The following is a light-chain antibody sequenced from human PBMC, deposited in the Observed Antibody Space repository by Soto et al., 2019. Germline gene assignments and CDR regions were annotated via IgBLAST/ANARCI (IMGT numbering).Light chain of an antibody. V-gene: IGKV1-39*01. CDR3: QQSYSTPYA. Sequence: DIQMTQSPSSPSASVGDRVTITCRASQSISSYLNWYQQKPGKAPKLLIYAASSLQSGVPSRFSGSGSGTDFTLTISSLQPEDFATYYCQQSYSTPYAFVQGTKVDIK. J-gene: IGKJ2*01. CDR1: QSISSY. CDR2: AAS.